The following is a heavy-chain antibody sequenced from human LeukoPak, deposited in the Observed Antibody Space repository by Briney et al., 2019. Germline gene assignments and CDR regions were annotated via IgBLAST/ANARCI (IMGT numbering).Heavy chain of an antibody. Sequence: GGSLRLSCAPSGFTFSSYWMSWVRQAPGKGLEWVANIKQDGSEKYYVDSVKGRFTISRDNAKNSLYLQMNSLRAEDTAVYYCASGRQWLRFPFDYWGQGTLVTVSS. CDR2: IKQDGSEK. CDR3: ASGRQWLRFPFDY. J-gene: IGHJ4*02. D-gene: IGHD5-12*01. CDR1: GFTFSSYW. V-gene: IGHV3-7*01.